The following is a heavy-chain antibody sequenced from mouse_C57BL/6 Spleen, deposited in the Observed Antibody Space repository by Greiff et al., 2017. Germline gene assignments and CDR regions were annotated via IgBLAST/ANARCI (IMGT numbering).Heavy chain of an antibody. CDR2: ISYDGSN. Sequence: EVKVEESGPGLVKPSQSLSLTCSVTGYSITSGYYWNWIRQFPGNKLEWMGYISYDGSNNYNPSLKNRISITRDTSKNQFFLKLNSVTTEDTATYYCARGDYGSSPFDYWGQGTTLTVSS. CDR1: GYSITSGYY. CDR3: ARGDYGSSPFDY. J-gene: IGHJ2*01. V-gene: IGHV3-6*01. D-gene: IGHD1-1*01.